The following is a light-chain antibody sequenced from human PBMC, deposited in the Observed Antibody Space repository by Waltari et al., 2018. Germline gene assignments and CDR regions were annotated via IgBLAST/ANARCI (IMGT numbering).Light chain of an antibody. V-gene: IGLV2-8*01. CDR2: EVN. CDR1: SSNIGGFRF. J-gene: IGLJ2*01. CDR3: SSFAGFNNVI. Sequence: QSALTQPPSASGSLGQSVTISCTGTSSNIGGFRFVSWYQQHPGKAPKRIIFEVNKRPSGVPDRFSGSKSGNTASLTVSGLQPEDEAEYFCSSFAGFNNVIFGVGTKVTVL.